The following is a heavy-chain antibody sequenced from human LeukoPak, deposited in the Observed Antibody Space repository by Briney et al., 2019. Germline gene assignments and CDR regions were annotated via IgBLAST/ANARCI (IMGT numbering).Heavy chain of an antibody. CDR2: ISSSSGFL. V-gene: IGHV3-21*01. Sequence: GGSLRLSCAASGFTFSSYSMNWVRQAPGQGLEWVSSISSSSGFLYYADSVKGRFTISRDNAKNSLYLQMNSLRAEDTAVYYGARWSGSYIGFNYWGQGTLVTVSS. CDR1: GFTFSSYS. J-gene: IGHJ4*02. D-gene: IGHD1-26*01. CDR3: ARWSGSYIGFNY.